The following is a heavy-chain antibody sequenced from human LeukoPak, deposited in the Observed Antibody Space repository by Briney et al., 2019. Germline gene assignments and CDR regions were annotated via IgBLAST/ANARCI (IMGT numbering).Heavy chain of an antibody. CDR2: IYYSGST. CDR3: ARGGSTSHNWFDP. V-gene: IGHV4-39*01. CDR1: GGSISSSSYY. J-gene: IGHJ5*02. D-gene: IGHD2-2*01. Sequence: PSETLSLTCTVSGGSISSSSYYWGWIRQPPGKGLEWIGSIYYSGSTYYNPSLKSRVTISVDTSKNQFSLKLSSVTAADTAVYYCARGGSTSHNWFDPWGQGTLVTVSS.